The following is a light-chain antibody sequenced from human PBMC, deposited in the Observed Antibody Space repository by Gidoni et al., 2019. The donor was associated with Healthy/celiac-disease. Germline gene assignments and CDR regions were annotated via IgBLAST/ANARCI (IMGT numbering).Light chain of an antibody. CDR1: SSNIRAGYD. J-gene: IGLJ2*01. V-gene: IGLV1-40*01. CDR2: GHS. Sequence: HSVLTQPPSVSGAPGKRVTISCTGSSSNIRAGYDVHWYQQLPGTAPTLLIYGHSNRPSGVPDRFSGSKSGTSASLAITGLQAEDEADYYCQSYDSSLSGVVFGGGTKLTVL. CDR3: QSYDSSLSGVV.